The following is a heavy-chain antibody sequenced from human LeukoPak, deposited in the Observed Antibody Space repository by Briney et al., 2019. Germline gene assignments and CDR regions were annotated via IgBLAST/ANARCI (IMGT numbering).Heavy chain of an antibody. CDR2: IYYSGST. D-gene: IGHD5-18*01. CDR3: ARQTAKNVDTARFDY. V-gene: IGHV4-59*08. J-gene: IGHJ4*02. CDR1: GGSINNYY. Sequence: SETLSLTCTISGGSINNYYWSWIRQPPGKGLEWIGYIYYSGSTNYNPSLNSRVNISLDTSKNQFSLRLSSVAAADTAVYYCARQTAKNVDTARFDYWGQGTLVTVSS.